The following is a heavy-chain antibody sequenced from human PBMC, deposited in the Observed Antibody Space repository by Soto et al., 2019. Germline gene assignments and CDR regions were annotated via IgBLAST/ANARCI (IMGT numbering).Heavy chain of an antibody. Sequence: QVQLVQSGAEVKKPGSSVKVSCKASGGTFSSYAISWVRQAPGQGLEWMGGIIPIFGTANYAQKFQGRVTITADKSTSTAYMELSSLRSEDTAVYYCARTSFMWETYSSSWCCNSWFDPWGQGTLVTVSS. V-gene: IGHV1-69*06. J-gene: IGHJ5*02. CDR2: IIPIFGTA. CDR1: GGTFSSYA. CDR3: ARTSFMWETYSSSWCCNSWFDP. D-gene: IGHD6-13*01.